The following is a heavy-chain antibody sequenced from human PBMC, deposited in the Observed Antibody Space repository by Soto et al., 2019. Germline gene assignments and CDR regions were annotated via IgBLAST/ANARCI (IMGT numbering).Heavy chain of an antibody. CDR1: GFTFSSYA. D-gene: IGHD6-6*01. V-gene: IGHV3-30-3*01. CDR3: ARETEYSSSSPAFDI. Sequence: QVQLVESGGGVVQPGRSLRLSCAASGFTFSSYAKHWVRQAPGKGLEWVALISYDGSNKYYADSVKGRFTISRDNSKNTLYLQMNSLRAEDTAVYYCARETEYSSSSPAFDIWGQGTMVTVSS. J-gene: IGHJ3*02. CDR2: ISYDGSNK.